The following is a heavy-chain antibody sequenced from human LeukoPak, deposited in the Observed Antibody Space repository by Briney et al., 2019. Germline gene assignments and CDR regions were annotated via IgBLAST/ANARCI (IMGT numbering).Heavy chain of an antibody. D-gene: IGHD5-18*01. CDR2: IYSGGST. J-gene: IGHJ6*02. Sequence: GGSLRLSCAASGFTVSSNYMSWIRQPPGKGLEWVSVIYSGGSTYYADSVKGRFTISRDNSKNTLYLQMNSLRAEDTAVYYCAREGGDLLGETAPRDYYYYGMDVWGQGTTVTVSS. CDR3: AREGGDLLGETAPRDYYYYGMDV. CDR1: GFTVSSNY. V-gene: IGHV3-66*01.